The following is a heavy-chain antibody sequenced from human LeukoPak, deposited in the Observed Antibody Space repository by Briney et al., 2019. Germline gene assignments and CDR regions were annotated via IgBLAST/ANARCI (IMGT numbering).Heavy chain of an antibody. J-gene: IGHJ4*02. CDR1: GFTFSSYA. D-gene: IGHD3-22*01. Sequence: GGSLRLSCAASGFTFSSYAMHWVRQAPGKGLEWVAVISYGGSNKYYADSVKGRFTISRDNSKNTLYLQMNSLRAEDTAVYYCAKAKYYYDSSGYYSAFDYWGQGTLVTVSS. CDR3: AKAKYYYDSSGYYSAFDY. CDR2: ISYGGSNK. V-gene: IGHV3-30-3*01.